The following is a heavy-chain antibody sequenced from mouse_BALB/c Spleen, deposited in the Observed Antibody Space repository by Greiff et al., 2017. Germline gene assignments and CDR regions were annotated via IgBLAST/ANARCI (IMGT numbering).Heavy chain of an antibody. CDR2: ILPGSGNT. J-gene: IGHJ2*01. CDR3: ARSDWDY. V-gene: IGHV1-9*01. Sequence: QVQLQQSGAELMKPGASVKISCKATGYTFSSYWIEWVKQRPGHGLEWIGEILPGSGNTYYNEKFKGKATLTADKSSSTAYMQLSSLTSEDSAVYFCARSDWDYWGQGTTLTVSS. D-gene: IGHD2-13*01. CDR1: GYTFSSYW.